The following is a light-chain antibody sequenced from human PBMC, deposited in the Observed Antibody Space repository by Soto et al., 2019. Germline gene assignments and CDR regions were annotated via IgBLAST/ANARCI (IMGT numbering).Light chain of an antibody. CDR2: DVN. J-gene: IGLJ3*02. CDR1: SSDVGGYNY. CDR3: CSFAGSYTLV. Sequence: QSALTQPRSVSGSPGQSVTISCTGTSSDVGGYNYVSWYQQHPGKAPKLMIHDVNKRPSGVPDRFSGSKSGNTASLTISGLQAEDEPDYYCCSFAGSYTLVLGGGTKLTVL. V-gene: IGLV2-11*01.